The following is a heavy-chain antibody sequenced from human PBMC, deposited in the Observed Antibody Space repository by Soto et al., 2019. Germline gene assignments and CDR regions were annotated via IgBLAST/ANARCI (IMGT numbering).Heavy chain of an antibody. J-gene: IGHJ4*02. D-gene: IGHD3-10*01. CDR1: GGSISSYY. CDR2: IYYSGST. CDR3: ARRLQYYGSGSLFDY. V-gene: IGHV4-59*08. Sequence: QVQLQESGPGLVKPSETLSLTCTVSGGSISSYYWSWIRQPPGKGLEWIGYIYYSGSTNYNPSHKSRVTIAVDTSKNQFSLKLSSVTAADTAVYYCARRLQYYGSGSLFDYWGQGTLVTVSS.